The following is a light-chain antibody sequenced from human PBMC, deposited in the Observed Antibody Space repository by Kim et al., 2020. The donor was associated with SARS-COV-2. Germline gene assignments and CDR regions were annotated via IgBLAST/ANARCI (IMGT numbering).Light chain of an antibody. CDR2: DVR. Sequence: QSALTQPASVSGSPGQSITISCTGTTDDVGAYDYVSWYQRHPGKAPKLLIYDVRKRSSGVSVRFSASKSASTASLTISGLQAEDEADYYYSSYTTSHTLVFGGGTQLTVL. CDR1: TDDVGAYDY. J-gene: IGLJ2*01. V-gene: IGLV2-14*01. CDR3: SSYTTSHTLV.